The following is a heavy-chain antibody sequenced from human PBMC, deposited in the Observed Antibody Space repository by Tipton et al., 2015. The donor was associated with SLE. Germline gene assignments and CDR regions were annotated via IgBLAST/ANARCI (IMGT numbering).Heavy chain of an antibody. CDR1: GFTFSSYA. J-gene: IGHJ3*02. CDR3: ARDETGDGAFDI. CDR2: ISYDGSNE. Sequence: QVQLVQSGGGVVQPGKSLRLSCAASGFTFSSYALHWVRQAPGKGLEWVALISYDGSNEYYADSVKGRFTISRENSKNMLFLQMNSLRAEDTAVYYCARDETGDGAFDIWGQGTMVTVSS. D-gene: IGHD7-27*01. V-gene: IGHV3-30*04.